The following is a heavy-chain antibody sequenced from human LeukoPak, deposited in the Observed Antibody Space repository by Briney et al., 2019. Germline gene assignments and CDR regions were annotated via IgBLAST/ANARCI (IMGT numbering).Heavy chain of an antibody. J-gene: IGHJ4*02. CDR1: GYTFTGYY. D-gene: IGHD2-21*02. Sequence: ASVKVSCKASGYTFTGYYVHWVRQAPGQGLEWMGIINPSGGSTSYAQKFQGRVTMTRNTSTSTVYMELSSLRSEDTAVYYCARETYCGGDCYSADYWGQGTLVTVSS. CDR2: INPSGGST. CDR3: ARETYCGGDCYSADY. V-gene: IGHV1-46*01.